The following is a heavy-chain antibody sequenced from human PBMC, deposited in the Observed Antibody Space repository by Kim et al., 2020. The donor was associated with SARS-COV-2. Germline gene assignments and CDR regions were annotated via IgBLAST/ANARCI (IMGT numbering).Heavy chain of an antibody. CDR1: GGSISSYY. Sequence: SETLSLTCTVSGGSISSYYWSWIRQPPGKGLEWIGYIYYSGSTNYNPSLKSRVTISVDTSKNQFSLKLSSVTAADTAVYYCARLKRGDYYYYGMDVWGQGTTVTVSS. J-gene: IGHJ6*02. CDR3: ARLKRGDYYYYGMDV. CDR2: IYYSGST. V-gene: IGHV4-59*08.